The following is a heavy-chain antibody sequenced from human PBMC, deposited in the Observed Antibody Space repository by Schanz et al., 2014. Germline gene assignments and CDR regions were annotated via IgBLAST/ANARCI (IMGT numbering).Heavy chain of an antibody. Sequence: EVQLVESGGGLVQPGGSLRLSCAASGFTFSSYWMHWVRQAPGKGLVWVSRINSDGSTTIYADFVKGRFTISRDNAKNTLYLQMTSPRAEDTAVYYCASPLGPNYYYYGLDVWGQGTTVTVSS. CDR1: GFTFSSYW. V-gene: IGHV3-74*01. CDR3: ASPLGPNYYYYGLDV. J-gene: IGHJ6*02. CDR2: INSDGSTT.